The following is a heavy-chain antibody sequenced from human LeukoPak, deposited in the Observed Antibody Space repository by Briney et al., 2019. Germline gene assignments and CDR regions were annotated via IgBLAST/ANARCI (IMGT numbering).Heavy chain of an antibody. V-gene: IGHV1-2*02. CDR1: GHTFTGYY. J-gene: IGHJ4*02. CDR2: INPKSGGT. Sequence: ASVKVSCKASGHTFTGYYMHWVRQAPGQGLEWMGWINPKSGGTNYAQKFQGRVTMTRDTSISTAYMELSRLRSDDMAVYYCARDGLSRGDYDYRGCYFDYWGQGTLVTVSS. CDR3: ARDGLSRGDYDYRGCYFDY. D-gene: IGHD5-12*01.